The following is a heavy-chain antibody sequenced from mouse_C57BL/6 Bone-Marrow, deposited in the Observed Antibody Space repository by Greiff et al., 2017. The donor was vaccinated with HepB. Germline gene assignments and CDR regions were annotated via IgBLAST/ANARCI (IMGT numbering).Heavy chain of an antibody. CDR3: APYGSSYGAWFAY. J-gene: IGHJ3*01. V-gene: IGHV1-26*01. CDR2: INPNNGGT. Sequence: EVQLQQSGPELVKPGASVKISCKASGYTFTDYYMNWVKQSHGKSLEWIGDINPNNGGTSYNQKFKGKATLTVDKSSSTAYMELRSLTSEDSAVYYCAPYGSSYGAWFAYWGQGTLVTVSA. D-gene: IGHD1-1*01. CDR1: GYTFTDYY.